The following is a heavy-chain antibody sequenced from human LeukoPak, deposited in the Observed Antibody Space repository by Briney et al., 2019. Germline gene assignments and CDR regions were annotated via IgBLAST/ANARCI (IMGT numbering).Heavy chain of an antibody. CDR1: GYTFTGYY. D-gene: IGHD3-22*01. J-gene: IGHJ4*02. CDR2: INPNSGGT. Sequence: GASVKVSCKASGYTFTGYYMHWVRQAPGQGLEWMGWINPNSGGTNYAQKFQGRVTMTRDTSISTAYMELSRLRSDDTAVYYCARDAVVYYDSSGYYPDWGQGTLVTVSS. CDR3: ARDAVVYYDSSGYYPD. V-gene: IGHV1-2*02.